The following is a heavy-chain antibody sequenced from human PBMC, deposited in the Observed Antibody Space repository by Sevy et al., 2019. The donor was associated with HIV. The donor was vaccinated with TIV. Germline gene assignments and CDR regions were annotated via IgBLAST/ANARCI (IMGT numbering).Heavy chain of an antibody. CDR2: INSDGSGT. CDR3: VASSGYYYDY. Sequence: GGSLRLSCAASGFTFSTYWMHWVRQVPGKGLVWVSRINSDGSGTTYAGSVKGRFTISRDNAKNTLYLQMNSLRAEDTAVYYCVASSGYYYDYWGQGTLVTVSS. CDR1: GFTFSTYW. V-gene: IGHV3-74*01. J-gene: IGHJ4*02. D-gene: IGHD3-22*01.